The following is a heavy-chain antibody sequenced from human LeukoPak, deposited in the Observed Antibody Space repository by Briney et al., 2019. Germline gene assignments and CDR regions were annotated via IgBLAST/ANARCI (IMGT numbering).Heavy chain of an antibody. CDR3: AIKYSNIQHDPFEI. V-gene: IGHV3-30*03. D-gene: IGHD1-26*01. J-gene: IGHJ3*02. CDR1: GFIFSNYG. CDR2: ISADGNTK. Sequence: PGGSLRLSCAVSGFIFSNYGMHWVRQAPGKGLEWVAVISADGNTKHYVDSAKGRFTISRDNPENTLYLQMNSLRADDTAVYYCAIKYSNIQHDPFEIWGQGTMVTVSS.